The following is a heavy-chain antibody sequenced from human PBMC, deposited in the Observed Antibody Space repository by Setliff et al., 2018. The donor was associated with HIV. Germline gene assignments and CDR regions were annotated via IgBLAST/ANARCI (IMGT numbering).Heavy chain of an antibody. CDR2: IKEDGSEK. CDR3: VRDGPPRGAFDV. D-gene: IGHD3-10*01. J-gene: IGHJ3*01. CDR1: GFTFSSYW. V-gene: IGHV3-7*03. Sequence: PGGSLRLSCAASGFTFSSYWMSWVRQAPGKGLEWVANIKEDGSEKYHVDSVKGRFTISRGNAKNSLYLQMNSLRAEDTAVYYCVRDGPPRGAFDVWGQGTLVTVSS.